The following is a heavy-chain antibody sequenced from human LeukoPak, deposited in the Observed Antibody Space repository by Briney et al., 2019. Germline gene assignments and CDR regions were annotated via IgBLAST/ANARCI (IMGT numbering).Heavy chain of an antibody. J-gene: IGHJ4*02. CDR1: GGSINNGNFF. Sequence: PSQTLSLTCTVSGGSINNGNFFWTWIRQPAGKGLEWIGRVHTRGSTNYNPSLKSRLAISLDTSKNQLSLKLSSVTAADTAVYYCARGSRIDNLAFWGQGTLVSASS. V-gene: IGHV4-61*02. D-gene: IGHD1-20*01. CDR2: VHTRGST. CDR3: ARGSRIDNLAF.